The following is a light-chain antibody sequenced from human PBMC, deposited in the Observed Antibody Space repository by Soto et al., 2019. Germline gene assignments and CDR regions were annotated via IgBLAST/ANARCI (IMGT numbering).Light chain of an antibody. J-gene: IGLJ3*02. Sequence: QSALPQPPSASGSPGQSVTISCAGTSSDVGGYDYVSWYQQHPGKAPKLIIYEVNKRPSGVPDRFSGSKSANTASLTVSGLQAEDEADYYCSSYAGSNNLRMFGGGTKVTVL. CDR2: EVN. CDR3: SSYAGSNNLRM. CDR1: SSDVGGYDY. V-gene: IGLV2-8*01.